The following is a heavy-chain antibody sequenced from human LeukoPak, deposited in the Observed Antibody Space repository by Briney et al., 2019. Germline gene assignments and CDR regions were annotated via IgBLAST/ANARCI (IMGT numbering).Heavy chain of an antibody. D-gene: IGHD2-15*01. V-gene: IGHV4-59*01. CDR2: ISYNGII. CDR3: ARDPRHCTGGSCSHSFDY. Sequence: PSETPSLTCTVSGGSISSYYWSWIRQPPGKGLEWIGYISYNGIISYNPSLKSRVTLSVDTSNNQFPLKLSSVTAADTAVYYCARDPRHCTGGSCSHSFDYWGQGALVAVSS. CDR1: GGSISSYY. J-gene: IGHJ4*02.